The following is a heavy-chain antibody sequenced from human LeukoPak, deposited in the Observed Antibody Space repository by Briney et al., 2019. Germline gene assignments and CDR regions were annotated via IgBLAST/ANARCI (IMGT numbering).Heavy chain of an antibody. J-gene: IGHJ4*02. CDR2: IYYSGST. Sequence: PSETLSLTCTVSGGSLSSYYWRWIRQPPAKGLEWIGHIYYSGSTNYNPSLTSRVTISVDTSKNQFSLKLSSVTAADTAVYYCARDRYYDSSGYYYPHYFDYWGQGTLVTVSS. CDR1: GGSLSSYY. D-gene: IGHD3-22*01. CDR3: ARDRYYDSSGYYYPHYFDY. V-gene: IGHV4-59*01.